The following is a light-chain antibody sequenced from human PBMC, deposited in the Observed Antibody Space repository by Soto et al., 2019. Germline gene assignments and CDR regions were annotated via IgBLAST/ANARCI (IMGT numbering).Light chain of an antibody. J-gene: IGKJ4*01. V-gene: IGKV3-11*01. CDR1: QSVGNL. CDR3: QQRTNWLT. Sequence: DIVLTHSPATLSLSPGERATLSCRASQSVGNLLAWYQQKPGQAPRILIYDASSRATGTPARFSGSGSGTEFTLTISSLEPEDFAVYYCQQRTNWLTFGGGTKVEIK. CDR2: DAS.